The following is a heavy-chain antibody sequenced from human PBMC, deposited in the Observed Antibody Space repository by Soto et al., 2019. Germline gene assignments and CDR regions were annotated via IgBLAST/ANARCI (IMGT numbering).Heavy chain of an antibody. J-gene: IGHJ6*02. CDR1: GYTFTSYG. V-gene: IGHV1-18*01. Sequence: QVQLVQSGAEVKKPGASVKVSCKASGYTFTSYGISWVRQAPGQGLEWMGWISAYNGNTNYAQKLQGRVTMTTDTPTSTAYMGLRSLGSDDTAVYYCAREGYCSSTSCYLLGYYYYGMDVWGQGTTVTVSS. D-gene: IGHD2-2*01. CDR2: ISAYNGNT. CDR3: AREGYCSSTSCYLLGYYYYGMDV.